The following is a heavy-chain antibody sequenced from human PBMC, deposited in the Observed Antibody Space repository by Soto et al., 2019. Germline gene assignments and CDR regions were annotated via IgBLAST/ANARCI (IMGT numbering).Heavy chain of an antibody. CDR1: GGSVSSGSYY. CDR2: IYNSRST. Sequence: QVQLQESGPGLVKPSETLSLTCTVSGGSVSSGSYYWSWIRQPPGKGLEWIGYIYNSRSTNYNPSLKSRVSISVDTSKNQFSLNLSSVTAADTAVYYCARLDEALDYWGQGTLVTVSS. CDR3: ARLDEALDY. V-gene: IGHV4-61*01. J-gene: IGHJ4*02.